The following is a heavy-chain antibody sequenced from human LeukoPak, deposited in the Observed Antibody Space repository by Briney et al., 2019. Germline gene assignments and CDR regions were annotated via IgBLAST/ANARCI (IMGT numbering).Heavy chain of an antibody. V-gene: IGHV3-11*01. Sequence: GGSLRLSCAASGFTFSDYYMSWIRQAPGKGLEWVSYISSSGSTIYCADSVKGRFTISRDNAKNSLYLQMNSLRAEDTAVYYCARGATIPGDYYYYGMDVWGQGTTVTVSS. CDR3: ARGATIPGDYYYYGMDV. D-gene: IGHD5-12*01. CDR1: GFTFSDYY. CDR2: ISSSGSTI. J-gene: IGHJ6*02.